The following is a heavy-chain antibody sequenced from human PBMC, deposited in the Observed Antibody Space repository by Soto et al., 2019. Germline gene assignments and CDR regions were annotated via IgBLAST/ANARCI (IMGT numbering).Heavy chain of an antibody. CDR2: IYHSGST. J-gene: IGHJ3*02. CDR3: ASLYYYDSSGGDGAFDI. D-gene: IGHD3-22*01. CDR1: GGSISSSNW. Sequence: QVQLQESGPGLVKPSGTLSLTCAVSGGSISSSNWWSWVRQPPGKGLEWIGEIYHSGSTNYNPSLMSRVTISVDKSKNQFSLKLSSVTAADTAVYYCASLYYYDSSGGDGAFDIWGQGTMVTVSS. V-gene: IGHV4-4*02.